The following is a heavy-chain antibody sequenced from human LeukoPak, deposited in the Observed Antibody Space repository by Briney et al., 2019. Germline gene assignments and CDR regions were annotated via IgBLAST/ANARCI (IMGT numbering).Heavy chain of an antibody. CDR1: GFTFSSYA. D-gene: IGHD6-19*01. J-gene: IGHJ4*02. CDR2: ISYDGSNK. V-gene: IGHV3-30*18. CDR3: AKDRSGWGFDY. Sequence: PGGSLRLSCAASGFTFSSYAMSWVRQAPGKGLEWVAVISYDGSNKYYADSVKGRFTISRDNSKNTLYLQMNSLRAEDTAVYYCAKDRSGWGFDYWGQGTLVTVSS.